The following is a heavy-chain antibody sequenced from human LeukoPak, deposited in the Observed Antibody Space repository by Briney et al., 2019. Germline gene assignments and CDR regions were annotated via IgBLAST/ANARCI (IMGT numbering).Heavy chain of an antibody. Sequence: PGGSLRLSCAASGFTFSSYGMYWVRQAPGKGLECVAFITYDGSEMYYADSVKGRFTIPRDNSRDTLYLQVNSLRGDDTAIYYCARNRGYTYDYDSFDPWGQGTLVTVSS. J-gene: IGHJ5*02. D-gene: IGHD5-18*01. CDR1: GFTFSSYG. CDR2: ITYDGSEM. V-gene: IGHV3-30*19. CDR3: ARNRGYTYDYDSFDP.